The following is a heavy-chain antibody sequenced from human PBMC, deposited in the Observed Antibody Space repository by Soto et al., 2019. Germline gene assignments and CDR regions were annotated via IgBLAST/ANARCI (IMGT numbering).Heavy chain of an antibody. J-gene: IGHJ3*02. CDR3: AKGGVGSTSNAFDI. D-gene: IGHD1-26*01. V-gene: IGHV3-30*18. CDR2: ISYDGSNK. Sequence: LRLSCAASGFTFRSYGMHWVRQAPAKGLEWVAVISYDGSNKYYTDSVKGRFTISRDNSKNTLYLQMNSLRAEDTAVYYCAKGGVGSTSNAFDIWGQGTMVTVSS. CDR1: GFTFRSYG.